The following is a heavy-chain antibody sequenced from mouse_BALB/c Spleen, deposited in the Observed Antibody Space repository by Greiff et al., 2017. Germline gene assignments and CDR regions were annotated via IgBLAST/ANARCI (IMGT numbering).Heavy chain of an antibody. Sequence: VKLMESGPGILQPSQTLSLTCSFSGFSLSTSGMGVSWIRQPSGKGLEWLAHIYWDDDKRYNPSLKSRLTISKDTSRNQVFLKITSVDTADTATYYCARRDSGAPFAYWGQGTLVTVSA. J-gene: IGHJ3*01. D-gene: IGHD3-1*01. CDR3: ARRDSGAPFAY. CDR2: IYWDDDK. V-gene: IGHV8-12*01. CDR1: GFSLSTSGMG.